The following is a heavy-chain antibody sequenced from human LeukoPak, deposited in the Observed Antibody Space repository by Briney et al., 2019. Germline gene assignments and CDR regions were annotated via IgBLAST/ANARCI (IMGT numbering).Heavy chain of an antibody. CDR3: AKSGYCSSTSCYGGVDY. D-gene: IGHD2-2*01. J-gene: IGHJ4*02. CDR2: ISGSGGST. V-gene: IGHV3-23*01. CDR1: GFTFSSYW. Sequence: GGSLRLSCAASGFTFSSYWMNWVRQAPGKGLEWVSAISGSGGSTYYADSVKGRFTISRDNSKNTLYLQMNSLRAEDTAVYYCAKSGYCSSTSCYGGVDYWGQGTLVTVSS.